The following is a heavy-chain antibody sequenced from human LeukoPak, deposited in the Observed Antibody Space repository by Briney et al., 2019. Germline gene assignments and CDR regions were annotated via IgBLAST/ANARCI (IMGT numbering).Heavy chain of an antibody. Sequence: ASVKVSCKAFGYIFISYAMHWVRQAPGQRLEWMGWINAGNGNTKYSQKFQDKVTITRDTSANTAYMELSSLSSEDTAVYYCARSLQLWSDYWGQGTLVTVSS. J-gene: IGHJ4*02. CDR2: INAGNGNT. CDR3: ARSLQLWSDY. V-gene: IGHV1-3*01. CDR1: GYIFISYA. D-gene: IGHD5-18*01.